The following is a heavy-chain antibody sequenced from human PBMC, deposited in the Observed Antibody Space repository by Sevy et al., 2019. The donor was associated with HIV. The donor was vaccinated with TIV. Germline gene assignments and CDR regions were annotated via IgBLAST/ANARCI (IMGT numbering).Heavy chain of an antibody. Sequence: ASVKVSCKASGYTFTNYYMHWVRQAPGQGLEWMGIINPSGGSTSYAQKFQGRLTMTRDTSTSTVYMELSSLRSEDTAVYYCARDHTVIGGNWYGAFDIWGQGTMVTVSS. CDR3: ARDHTVIGGNWYGAFDI. D-gene: IGHD1-1*01. V-gene: IGHV1-46*01. CDR2: INPSGGST. J-gene: IGHJ3*02. CDR1: GYTFTNYY.